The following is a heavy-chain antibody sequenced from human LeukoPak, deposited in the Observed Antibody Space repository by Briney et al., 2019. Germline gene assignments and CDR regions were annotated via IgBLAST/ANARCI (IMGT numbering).Heavy chain of an antibody. CDR1: GGSFSGYY. V-gene: IGHV4-34*01. CDR2: INHSGST. D-gene: IGHD3-10*01. Sequence: PSETLSLTCAVYGGSFSGYYWSRIRQPPGKGLEWIGEINHSGSTNYNPSLKSRVTISVDTSKNQFSLKLSSVTAADTAVYYCASAYRGITMVRGPPYYYYYYYMDVWGKGTTVTVSS. CDR3: ASAYRGITMVRGPPYYYYYYYMDV. J-gene: IGHJ6*03.